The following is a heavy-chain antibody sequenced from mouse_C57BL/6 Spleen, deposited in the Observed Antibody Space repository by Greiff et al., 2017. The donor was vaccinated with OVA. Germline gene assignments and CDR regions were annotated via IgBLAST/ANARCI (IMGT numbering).Heavy chain of an antibody. J-gene: IGHJ3*01. V-gene: IGHV5-4*01. D-gene: IGHD1-1*01. CDR2: ISDGGSYT. CDR1: GFTFSSYA. CDR3: ARDYYGSSYDY. Sequence: EVKVVESGGGLVKPGGSLKLSCAASGFTFSSYAMSWVRQTPEKRLEWVATISDGGSYTYYPDNVKGRFTISRDNAKNNLYLQMSHLKSEDTAMYYCARDYYGSSYDYWGQGTLVTVSA.